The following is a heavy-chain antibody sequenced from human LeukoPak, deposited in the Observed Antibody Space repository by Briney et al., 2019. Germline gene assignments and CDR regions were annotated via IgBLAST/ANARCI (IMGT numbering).Heavy chain of an antibody. Sequence: TSETLSLTSTVSGGSISSYYWSWIRQPAGKGLELIGRIYTSGTTNYNPSLKSRVTMSVDTSKNQFSLKLSSVTAADTAVYYCARDPGELPFDYWGQGTLVTVSS. J-gene: IGHJ4*02. V-gene: IGHV4-4*07. CDR1: GGSISSYY. D-gene: IGHD1-7*01. CDR2: IYTSGTT. CDR3: ARDPGELPFDY.